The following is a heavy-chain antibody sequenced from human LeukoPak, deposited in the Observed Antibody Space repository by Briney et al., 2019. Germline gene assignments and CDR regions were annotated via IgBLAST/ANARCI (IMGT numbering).Heavy chain of an antibody. D-gene: IGHD1-26*01. J-gene: IGHJ4*02. V-gene: IGHV3-23*01. CDR3: ARDTGGPYSGSRQCPDY. CDR2: ISGSGGST. Sequence: GGSLRLSCAASGFTFSSYGMSWVRQAPGKGLEWVSAISGSGGSTYYADSVKGRFTISRDNSKNTLYLQMNSLRAEDTAVYYCARDTGGPYSGSRQCPDYWGQGTLVTVSS. CDR1: GFTFSSYG.